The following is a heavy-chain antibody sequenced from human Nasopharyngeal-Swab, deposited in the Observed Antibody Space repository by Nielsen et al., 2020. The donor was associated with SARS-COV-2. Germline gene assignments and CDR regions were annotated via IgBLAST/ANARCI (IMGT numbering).Heavy chain of an antibody. CDR3: ARGVDVLRYFDWLLNRPRYNNWFDP. Sequence: KVSCKGSGYSFTSYWIGWVRQMPGKGLEWMGIIYPGNSDTRYSPSFQGQVTISADKSISTAYLQWSSLKASDTAMYYCARGVDVLRYFDWLLNRPRYNNWFDPWGQGTLVTVSS. J-gene: IGHJ5*02. CDR1: GYSFTSYW. D-gene: IGHD3-9*01. CDR2: IYPGNSDT. V-gene: IGHV5-51*01.